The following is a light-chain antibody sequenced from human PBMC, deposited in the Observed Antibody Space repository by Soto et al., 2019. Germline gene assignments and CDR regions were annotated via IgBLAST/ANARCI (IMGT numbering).Light chain of an antibody. CDR1: QSVRSS. CDR2: GAS. CDR3: QQYNNWWT. V-gene: IGKV3-15*01. Sequence: EIVMTQSPATLSVSPGERATLSCRASQSVRSSLAWYQQKPGQAPRLLIYGASTRATGFPARFSGSGSGTEFTLTISSLQSEDFEVYYCQQYNNWWTFGQGTKVEIK. J-gene: IGKJ1*01.